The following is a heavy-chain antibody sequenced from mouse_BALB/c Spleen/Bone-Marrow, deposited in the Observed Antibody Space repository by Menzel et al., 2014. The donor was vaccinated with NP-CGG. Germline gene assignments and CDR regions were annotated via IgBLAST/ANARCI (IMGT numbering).Heavy chain of an antibody. V-gene: IGHV1-20*02. Sequence: EVQLQQSGPELVKPGAPVKISCKASGYSFTGYFMNWVIQSHGKSLEWIGRINPYNGDSFYNQKFKGKATLTVDESSSTAHMELRSLASEDSAVYYCARVTTDWYFDVWGAGTTVTVSS. J-gene: IGHJ1*01. CDR1: GYSFTGYF. D-gene: IGHD1-1*01. CDR3: ARVTTDWYFDV. CDR2: INPYNGDS.